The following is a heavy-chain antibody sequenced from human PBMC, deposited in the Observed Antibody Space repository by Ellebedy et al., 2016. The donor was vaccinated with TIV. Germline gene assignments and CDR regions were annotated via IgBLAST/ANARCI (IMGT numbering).Heavy chain of an antibody. V-gene: IGHV6-1*01. Sequence: SQTLSLTCVISGDTVSSNIAAWNWIRQSPSRGLEWLGRTYYRSKWYNDFAVSVESRITITPDTSKNQFSLHLNSVTPEDTAVYYCARDFSGRGDSWFDPWGQGTLVTVSS. CDR3: ARDFSGRGDSWFDP. CDR1: GDTVSSNIAA. D-gene: IGHD5-12*01. J-gene: IGHJ5*02. CDR2: TYYRSKWYN.